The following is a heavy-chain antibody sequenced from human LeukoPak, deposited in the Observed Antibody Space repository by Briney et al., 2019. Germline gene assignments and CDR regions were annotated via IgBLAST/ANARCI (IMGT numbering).Heavy chain of an antibody. V-gene: IGHV4-61*02. J-gene: IGHJ4*02. CDR2: IYTSGST. D-gene: IGHD3-3*01. CDR1: GGSISSGSYY. Sequence: PSETLSLTCTVSGGSISSGSYYWSWIRQPAGKGLEWIGRIYTSGSTNYNPSLKSRVTISVDTSKNQFSLNLSSVTAADTAVYYCARVYDFWSGSDYWGQGTLVTVSS. CDR3: ARVYDFWSGSDY.